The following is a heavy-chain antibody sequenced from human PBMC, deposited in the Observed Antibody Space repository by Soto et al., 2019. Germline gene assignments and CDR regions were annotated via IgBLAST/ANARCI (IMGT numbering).Heavy chain of an antibody. CDR2: ICGSGGST. D-gene: IGHD2-21*01. CDR1: GFTFSSYA. Sequence: EVQLLESGGGLIQPGGSLRLSCAASGFTFSSYAMSWVRQAPGKGLEWVSAICGSGGSTYYADSVKGRFTISRDNSKNTLYLQMNSLRAEDTAVYYCAKVPTRPLWFMDVWGKGTTVTVSS. J-gene: IGHJ6*03. CDR3: AKVPTRPLWFMDV. V-gene: IGHV3-23*01.